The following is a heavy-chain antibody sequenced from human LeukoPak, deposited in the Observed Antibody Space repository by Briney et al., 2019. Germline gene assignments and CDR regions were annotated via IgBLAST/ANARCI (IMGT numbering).Heavy chain of an antibody. CDR3: ARVRASYCSGGSCYPTDYYYGMDV. Sequence: PGGSLRLSCAASGFTFSSYWMHWVRQAPGKGLVWVSRINSDESSTSYADSVKGRFTISRDNAKNTLYLQMNSLRAEDTAVYYCARVRASYCSGGSCYPTDYYYGMDVWGQGTTVTVSS. D-gene: IGHD2-15*01. CDR2: INSDESST. V-gene: IGHV3-74*01. J-gene: IGHJ6*02. CDR1: GFTFSSYW.